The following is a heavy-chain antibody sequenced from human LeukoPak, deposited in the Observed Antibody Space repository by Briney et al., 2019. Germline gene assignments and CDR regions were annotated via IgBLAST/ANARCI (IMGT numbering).Heavy chain of an antibody. CDR3: VRDNYYGMDV. CDR1: GFTFSSSW. J-gene: IGHJ6*02. CDR2: IKEDGSET. V-gene: IGHV3-7*01. Sequence: GGSLRLSCAASGFTFSSSWMSWVRQGPGKGLEWVAKIKEDGSETYYVDSVKGRFTISRDNAKNTLYLQMNSLRSEDTALYYCVRDNYYGMDVWGQGTTVTVS.